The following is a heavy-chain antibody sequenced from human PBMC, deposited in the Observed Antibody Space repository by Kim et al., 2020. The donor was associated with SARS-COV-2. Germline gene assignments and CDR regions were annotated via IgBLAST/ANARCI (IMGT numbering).Heavy chain of an antibody. Sequence: SETLSLTCTVSGGSISSGGYYWSWIRQHPGKGLEWIGHIYYSGSTNYNPPLKSRLTISVDTSKNQFSLKLSSVTAADTAVYYCARAGDILTGYYYWGQGTLVTVSS. CDR1: GGSISSGGYY. V-gene: IGHV4-31*03. CDR3: ARAGDILTGYYY. CDR2: IYYSGST. J-gene: IGHJ4*02. D-gene: IGHD3-9*01.